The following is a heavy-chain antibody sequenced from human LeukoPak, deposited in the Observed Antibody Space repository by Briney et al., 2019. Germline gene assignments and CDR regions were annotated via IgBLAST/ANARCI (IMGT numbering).Heavy chain of an antibody. CDR2: INSDGSST. V-gene: IGHV3-74*01. CDR3: ALVAGTSYFDY. Sequence: GGSLRLSCAASGLTFSSYWMHWVRHAPGKGLVWVSRINSDGSSTSYADSVKGRFTISRDNAKNTLYLQMNSLRAEDTAVYYCALVAGTSYFDYWGQGTLVTVSS. D-gene: IGHD6-19*01. CDR1: GLTFSSYW. J-gene: IGHJ4*02.